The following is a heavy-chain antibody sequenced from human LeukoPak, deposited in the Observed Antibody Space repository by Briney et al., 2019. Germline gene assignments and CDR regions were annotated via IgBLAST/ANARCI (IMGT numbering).Heavy chain of an antibody. J-gene: IGHJ4*02. Sequence: SEGSLRLSCAASGFTFSSYGMHWVRQAPGKGLEWMAFIRYDGSNKYYADSVKGRFTISRDNSKNTLYLQMNSLRAEDTAVYYCAIRGKTTVTTWFDYWGQRTLVTVSS. D-gene: IGHD4-17*01. CDR2: IRYDGSNK. V-gene: IGHV3-30*02. CDR3: AIRGKTTVTTWFDY. CDR1: GFTFSSYG.